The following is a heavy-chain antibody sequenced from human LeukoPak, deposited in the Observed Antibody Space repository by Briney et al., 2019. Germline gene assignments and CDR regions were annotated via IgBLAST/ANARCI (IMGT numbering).Heavy chain of an antibody. Sequence: SETLSLTCTVSGGSLDTGSYYWSWIRQPAGKGLEWIGHIYTNGRTNYNPSLKSRVTISVDTSKSQFSLNLSSVTAADTAVYYCAGDHPRLGSGIPIIWGQGTLVTVSS. V-gene: IGHV4-61*09. CDR2: IYTNGRT. D-gene: IGHD2-15*01. CDR1: GGSLDTGSYY. CDR3: AGDHPRLGSGIPII. J-gene: IGHJ4*02.